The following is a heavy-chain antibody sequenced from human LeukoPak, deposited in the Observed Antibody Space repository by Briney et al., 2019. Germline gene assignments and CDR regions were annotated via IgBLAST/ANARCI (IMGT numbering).Heavy chain of an antibody. CDR3: AKTSDYYFSFDY. D-gene: IGHD3-22*01. J-gene: IGHJ4*02. V-gene: IGHV3-53*01. Sequence: GGSLRLSCAASGFTVSSNYMTWVRQAPGRGLEWASTMYSGGSTYYADSVKGRFTISRDSSKNTLYLQMNSLRAEDTAVYYCAKTSDYYFSFDYWGQGTLVTVSS. CDR1: GFTVSSNY. CDR2: MYSGGST.